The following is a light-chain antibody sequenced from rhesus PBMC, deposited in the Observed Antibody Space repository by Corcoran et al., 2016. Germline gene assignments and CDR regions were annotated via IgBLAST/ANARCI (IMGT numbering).Light chain of an antibody. V-gene: IGKV1-37*01. Sequence: DIQMTQSPSSLSASVGDTATITCRASQGISSYLAWYQQKPGKAPKPLIYYASDLENGVPSRFSGSGSGTEFTLNISSLQPEDFATYYCQRYNSAPLTFGGGTKVGI. CDR3: QRYNSAPLT. CDR2: YAS. CDR1: QGISSY. J-gene: IGKJ4*01.